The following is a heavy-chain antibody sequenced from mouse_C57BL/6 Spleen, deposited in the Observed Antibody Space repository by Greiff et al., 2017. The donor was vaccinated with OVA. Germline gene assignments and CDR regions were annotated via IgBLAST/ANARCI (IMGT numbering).Heavy chain of an antibody. CDR2: ISSVSSTI. J-gene: IGHJ4*01. CDR1: GFTFSDYG. CDR3: ARHYYGSTYAMGD. V-gene: IGHV5-17*01. Sequence: EVKLVESGGGLVKPGGSLKLSCAASGFTFSDYGMHWVRQAPEKGLEWVAYISSVSSTIYYADTVKGRFTISRDNAKNTLFLQMTSLRSEDTAMYYCARHYYGSTYAMGDWGQGTSVTVSS. D-gene: IGHD1-1*01.